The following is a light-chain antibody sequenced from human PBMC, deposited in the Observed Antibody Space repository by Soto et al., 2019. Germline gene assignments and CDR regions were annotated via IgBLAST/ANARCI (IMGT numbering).Light chain of an antibody. V-gene: IGKV3-20*01. CDR2: DAS. J-gene: IGKJ5*01. Sequence: EFVLTQSPGTLSLSPGERATLSCRASQTVRNNYLAWYQQKPGQAPRLLIYDASSRATGIPDRFSGSGSGTEFTLTISSLQSEDVAVYYCQQYNHWRSISFGQGTKLEIK. CDR3: QQYNHWRSIS. CDR1: QTVRNNY.